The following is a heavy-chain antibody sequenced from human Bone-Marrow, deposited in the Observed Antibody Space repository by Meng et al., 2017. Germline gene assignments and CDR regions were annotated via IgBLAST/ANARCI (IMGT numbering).Heavy chain of an antibody. V-gene: IGHV3-30*01. CDR2: ISYDGSKT. CDR1: GFTFSDYY. D-gene: IGHD3-3*01. CDR3: ARDFDDFWSGFDH. J-gene: IGHJ4*02. Sequence: GESLKISCAASGFTFSDYYMSWIRQAPGKGLEWVAVISYDGSKTYYADSVKGRFTISRDNSKNTLDLQMNSLRAEDTALYYCARDFDDFWSGFDHWGQGTLVTVSS.